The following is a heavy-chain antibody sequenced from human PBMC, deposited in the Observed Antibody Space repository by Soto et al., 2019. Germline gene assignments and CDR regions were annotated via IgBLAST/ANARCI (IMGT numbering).Heavy chain of an antibody. V-gene: IGHV3-23*01. Sequence: PGGSLRLSCVASGFTFDSFGMNWVRQAPGKGLEWVECVSTHAANTYYADSVRGRFIISRDDSRKTVSLDMNSLRGEDSAVYYCATEGAKNPWNFDXWGQATVVTVSX. J-gene: IGHJ4*02. D-gene: IGHD1-1*01. CDR1: GFTFDSFG. CDR3: ATEGAKNPWNFDX. CDR2: VSTHAANT.